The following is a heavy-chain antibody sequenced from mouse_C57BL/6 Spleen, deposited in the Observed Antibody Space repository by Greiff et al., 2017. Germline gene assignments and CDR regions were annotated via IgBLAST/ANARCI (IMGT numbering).Heavy chain of an antibody. CDR3: TRSSAGYDAIDY. V-gene: IGHV1-15*01. J-gene: IGHJ4*01. CDR2: IDPETGGT. Sequence: VQLQQSGAELVRPGASVTLSCKASGYTFTDYEMHWVKQTPVHGLEWIGAIDPETGGTAYNQKFKGKAILTADKSSSTAYMELRSLTSEDSAVYYCTRSSAGYDAIDYWGQGTSVTVAS. CDR1: GYTFTDYE. D-gene: IGHD6-1*01.